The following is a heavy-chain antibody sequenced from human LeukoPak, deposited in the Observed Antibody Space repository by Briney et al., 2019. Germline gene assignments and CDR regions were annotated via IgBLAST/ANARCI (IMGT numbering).Heavy chain of an antibody. Sequence: PGGSLRLSCAASGFTFSSYAMHWVRQAPGKGLEWVAVISYDGNNKYYADSVKGRFTISRDNSKNTLYLQMNSLRAEDTAVYYCARAMIQSGLDFDYWGQGTLVTVSS. CDR1: GFTFSSYA. J-gene: IGHJ4*02. CDR2: ISYDGNNK. CDR3: ARAMIQSGLDFDY. D-gene: IGHD3/OR15-3a*01. V-gene: IGHV3-30-3*01.